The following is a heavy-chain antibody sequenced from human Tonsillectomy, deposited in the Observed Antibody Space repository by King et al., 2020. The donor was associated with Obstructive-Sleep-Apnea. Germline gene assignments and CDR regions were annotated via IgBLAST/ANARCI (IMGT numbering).Heavy chain of an antibody. CDR2: ISWNSGSI. CDR3: AKDIRGYCYYGMDV. CDR1: GFTFDDYA. Sequence: VQLVESGGGLVQPGRSLRLSCAASGFTFDDYAMHWVRQAPGKGLEWVSGISWNSGSIGYADSVKGRFTISRDNAKNSLYLQMNSLRAEDTALYYCAKDIRGYCYYGMDVWGQGTTVTVSS. V-gene: IGHV3-9*01. J-gene: IGHJ6*02.